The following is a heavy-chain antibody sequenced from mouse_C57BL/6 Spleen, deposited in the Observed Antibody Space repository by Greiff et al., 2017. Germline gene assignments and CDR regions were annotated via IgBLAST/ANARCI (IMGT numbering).Heavy chain of an antibody. CDR3: ARGDGSRY. Sequence: QVQLKQPGAELVRPGTSVKLSCKASGYTFTSYWMHWVKQRPGQGLEWIGVIDPSDSYTNYNQKFKGKATLTVDTSSSTAYMQLSSLTSEDSAVYYCARGDGSRYWGQGTTLTVSS. D-gene: IGHD1-1*01. V-gene: IGHV1-59*01. CDR2: IDPSDSYT. J-gene: IGHJ2*01. CDR1: GYTFTSYW.